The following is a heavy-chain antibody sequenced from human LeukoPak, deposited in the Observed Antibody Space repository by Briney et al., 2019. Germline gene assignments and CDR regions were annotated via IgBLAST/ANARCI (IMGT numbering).Heavy chain of an antibody. CDR2: VSVSGDST. J-gene: IGHJ4*02. D-gene: IGHD2-21*02. CDR1: GFTFSSYA. CDR3: AKRVVVTATKYFDY. V-gene: IGHV3-23*01. Sequence: GGSLRLSFAASGFTFSSYAMSWVRQASGKGLEWVSTVSVSGDSTYYADSVKGRFTISRDNSKNTLYLQMNSLRAEDTAVYYCAKRVVVTATKYFDYWGQGALVTVSS.